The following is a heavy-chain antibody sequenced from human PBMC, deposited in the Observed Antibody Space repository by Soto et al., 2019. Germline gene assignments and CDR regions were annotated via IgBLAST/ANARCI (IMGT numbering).Heavy chain of an antibody. D-gene: IGHD1-26*01. Sequence: HVQLVESGGGVVQPGRSLRLSCGASGFTFSSYAMHWVRQAPGKGLEWVAVIWYDGTNKYYVDSVKGRFTISRDNSKNSLYLQMSSLRAEDTALYYCARPQSSGNYYSDYWGQGTLVTVSS. J-gene: IGHJ4*02. CDR1: GFTFSSYA. V-gene: IGHV3-33*01. CDR2: IWYDGTNK. CDR3: ARPQSSGNYYSDY.